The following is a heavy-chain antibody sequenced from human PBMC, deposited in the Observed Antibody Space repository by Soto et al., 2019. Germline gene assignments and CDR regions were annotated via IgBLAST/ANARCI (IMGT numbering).Heavy chain of an antibody. CDR3: ARDLFRYCSGGSGYGGFDP. V-gene: IGHV1-18*01. J-gene: IGHJ5*02. CDR1: GYTFTTYG. CDR2: ISAYNGKI. Sequence: QAQLVQSGAEVKKPGASVKVSCKASGYTFTTYGFSWVRQAPGRGLEWMGWISAYNGKINYAQKFQGRITMTTDTSTSTAYMELRSLRSDDTAVYYCARDLFRYCSGGSGYGGFDPWGQGTLVTVSS. D-gene: IGHD2-15*01.